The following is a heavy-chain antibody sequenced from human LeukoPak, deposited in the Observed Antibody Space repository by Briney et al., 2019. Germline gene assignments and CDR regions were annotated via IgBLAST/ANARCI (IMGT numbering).Heavy chain of an antibody. CDR3: ARDPSHQYYYDSSGSPG. Sequence: GGSLRLSCAASGFTFSSYSMNWVRQAPGKGLEWVSYISSSSSTIYYADSVKGRFTISRDNAKNSLYLQMNSLRAEDTAVYYCARDPSHQYYYDSSGSPGWGQGTLVTVSS. V-gene: IGHV3-48*04. CDR1: GFTFSSYS. J-gene: IGHJ4*02. D-gene: IGHD3-22*01. CDR2: ISSSSSTI.